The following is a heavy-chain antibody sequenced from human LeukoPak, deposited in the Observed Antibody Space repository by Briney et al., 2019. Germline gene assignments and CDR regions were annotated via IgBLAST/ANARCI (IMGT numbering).Heavy chain of an antibody. V-gene: IGHV1-2*02. Sequence: ASVKVTFKASGYTFTGYYMHWVRQAPAQGLEGMGWINPNSGGTNYAQKFQGRATMTRDTSISTAYMELSRLRSDGTVVYYCAIGHVYSSSSADYWGQGTLVTVSS. D-gene: IGHD6-6*01. CDR2: INPNSGGT. CDR1: GYTFTGYY. CDR3: AIGHVYSSSSADY. J-gene: IGHJ4*02.